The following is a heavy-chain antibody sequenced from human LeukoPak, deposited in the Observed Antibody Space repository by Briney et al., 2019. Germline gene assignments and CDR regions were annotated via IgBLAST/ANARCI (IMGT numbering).Heavy chain of an antibody. V-gene: IGHV3-66*01. CDR3: ARSAYCGGDCYSDWFDP. CDR1: GFTFSSYS. D-gene: IGHD2-21*01. J-gene: IGHJ5*02. Sequence: PGGSLRLSCAASGFTFSSYSMNWVRQAPGKGLEWVSVIYSGGSTYYAESVKGRFTISRDNSKNTLYLQMNSLRAEDTAVYYCARSAYCGGDCYSDWFDPWGQGTLVTVSS. CDR2: IYSGGST.